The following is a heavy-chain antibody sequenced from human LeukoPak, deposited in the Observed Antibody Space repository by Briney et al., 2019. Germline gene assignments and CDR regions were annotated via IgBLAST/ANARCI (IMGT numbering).Heavy chain of an antibody. CDR2: ISSISSYT. Sequence: GGSLRLSCAASGFTFSDYYMSWIRQAPGKGLEWVSYISSISSYTNYADSVKGRFTISRDNAKNSLYLQMNSLRAEDTAVYYCARVGSSGSYPKGVYFDYWGQGTLVTVSS. CDR3: ARVGSSGSYPKGVYFDY. D-gene: IGHD1-26*01. V-gene: IGHV3-11*05. J-gene: IGHJ4*02. CDR1: GFTFSDYY.